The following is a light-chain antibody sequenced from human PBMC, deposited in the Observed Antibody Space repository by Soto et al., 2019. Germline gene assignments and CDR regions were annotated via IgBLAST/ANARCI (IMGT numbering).Light chain of an antibody. CDR1: QGIGDD. V-gene: IGKV1-17*01. CDR2: AAS. CDR3: LQHNTYPWT. Sequence: DIQMTQSPSSLSASVGDRVIITCRASQGIGDDLGWYQHKPGKAPKRLIYAASSLQIGVPSRFSGSGSGTDFTLTISSLQPDEFSSYYCLQHNTYPWTFGPGTKVEVK. J-gene: IGKJ1*01.